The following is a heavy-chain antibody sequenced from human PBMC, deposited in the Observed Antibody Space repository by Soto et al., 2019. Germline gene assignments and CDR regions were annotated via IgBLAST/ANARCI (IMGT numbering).Heavy chain of an antibody. CDR2: INHSGST. D-gene: IGHD6-6*01. J-gene: IGHJ6*02. CDR1: GGSFSGYY. Sequence: PSETLSLTCAVYGGSFSGYYWRWIRQPPGKGLEWIGEINHSGSTNYNPSLKSRVTISVDTSKNQFSLKLSSVTAADTAVYYCARGRGRIAARPGGVTRYYGMDVWGQGTTVTVSS. CDR3: ARGRGRIAARPGGVTRYYGMDV. V-gene: IGHV4-34*01.